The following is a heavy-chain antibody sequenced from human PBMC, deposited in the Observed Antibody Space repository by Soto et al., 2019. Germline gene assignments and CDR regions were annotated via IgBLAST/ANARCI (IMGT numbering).Heavy chain of an antibody. D-gene: IGHD3-22*01. V-gene: IGHV4-31*03. CDR1: GGSISSGGYY. Sequence: PSETLSLTCTVSGGSISSGGYYWSWIRQHPGKGLEWIGYIYYSGSTYYNPSLKSRVTISVDTSKNQFSLKLSSVTAADTAVYYCARDFGGSGYSNWFDPWGQGTLVTVSS. CDR3: ARDFGGSGYSNWFDP. CDR2: IYYSGST. J-gene: IGHJ5*02.